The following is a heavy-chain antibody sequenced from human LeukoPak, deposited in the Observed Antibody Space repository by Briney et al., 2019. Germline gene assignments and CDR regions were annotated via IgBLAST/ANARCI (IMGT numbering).Heavy chain of an antibody. CDR2: ISAYNGNT. Sequence: ASVKVSCKASGYTFTSYGISWVRQAPGQGLEWMGWISAYNGNTNYAQKLQGRVTMTTDTSTSTAYMELRSLRSDDTAVYYCATQVYIAVAGSFDYWGQGTLVTVSS. CDR3: ATQVYIAVAGSFDY. V-gene: IGHV1-18*01. CDR1: GYTFTSYG. D-gene: IGHD6-19*01. J-gene: IGHJ4*02.